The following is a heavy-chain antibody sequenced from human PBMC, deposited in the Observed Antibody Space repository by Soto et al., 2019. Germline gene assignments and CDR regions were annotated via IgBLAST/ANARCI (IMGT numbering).Heavy chain of an antibody. Sequence: SETLSLTCAVSGYSISSGYYWGWIRQPPGKGLEWIGSTYHSGSTYYNPSLKSRVTISVDTSKNQFSLKLSSVTAADTAVYYCASGGVGDAFDIWGQGTMVTVSS. CDR3: ASGGVGDAFDI. J-gene: IGHJ3*02. CDR1: GYSISSGYY. D-gene: IGHD3-3*01. CDR2: TYHSGST. V-gene: IGHV4-38-2*01.